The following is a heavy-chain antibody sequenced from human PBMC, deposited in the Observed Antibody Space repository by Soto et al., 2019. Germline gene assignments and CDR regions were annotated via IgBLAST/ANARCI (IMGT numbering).Heavy chain of an antibody. Sequence: GGSLRLSCAASGFTFSSYAMSWVRQAQGKGLEWVSAISGSGGSTYYADSVRGRFTISRDNSKNTLYLQMNSLRAEDTAVYYCAILPLGRIAVARPYFDYWGQGTLVTVSS. CDR1: GFTFSSYA. CDR2: ISGSGGST. V-gene: IGHV3-23*01. J-gene: IGHJ4*02. D-gene: IGHD6-19*01. CDR3: AILPLGRIAVARPYFDY.